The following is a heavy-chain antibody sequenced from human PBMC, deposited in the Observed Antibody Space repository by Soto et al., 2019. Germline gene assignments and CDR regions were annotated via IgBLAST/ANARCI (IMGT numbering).Heavy chain of an antibody. V-gene: IGHV4-59*01. Sequence: PSETLSLTCTVSGGSISSYYWSWIRQPPGKGLEWIGYIYYSGSTNYNPSLKSRVTISVDTSKNQFSLKLSSVTAADTAVYYCAIGDYSYGYSIWFDPWGQGTLVTVSS. J-gene: IGHJ5*02. CDR1: GGSISSYY. CDR2: IYYSGST. D-gene: IGHD5-18*01. CDR3: AIGDYSYGYSIWFDP.